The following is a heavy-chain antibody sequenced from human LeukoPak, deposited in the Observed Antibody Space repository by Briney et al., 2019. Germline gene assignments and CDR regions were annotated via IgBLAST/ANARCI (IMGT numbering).Heavy chain of an antibody. CDR1: GFTFSSYA. V-gene: IGHV3-30*04. D-gene: IGHD6-6*01. J-gene: IGHJ4*02. Sequence: GGSLRLSCAASGFTFSSYAMHWVRQAPGKGLEWVAFISSDGNNEYYADSVKGRFTISRDNSKNTLYVQMNSLRDEDTAVYYCDPHDSSSQFWGQGTLVTVSS. CDR2: ISSDGNNE. CDR3: DPHDSSSQF.